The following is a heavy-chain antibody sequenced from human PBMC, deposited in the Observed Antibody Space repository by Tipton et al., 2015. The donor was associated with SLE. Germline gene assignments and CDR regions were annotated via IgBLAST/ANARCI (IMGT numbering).Heavy chain of an antibody. J-gene: IGHJ4*02. Sequence: LRLSCTVSGGSISSYYWSWIRRSPGKGLEWIGYIFYSGSTNYNPSLKSRVTISVDTSKNQFSLKLSSVTAADTAVYYCARSLGTYYYDSTVAFWGQGTLVTVSS. V-gene: IGHV4-59*01. CDR3: ARSLGTYYYDSTVAF. D-gene: IGHD3-22*01. CDR1: GGSISSYY. CDR2: IFYSGST.